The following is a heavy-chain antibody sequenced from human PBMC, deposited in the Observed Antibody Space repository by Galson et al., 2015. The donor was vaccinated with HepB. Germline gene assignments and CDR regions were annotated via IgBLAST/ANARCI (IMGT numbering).Heavy chain of an antibody. V-gene: IGHV3-7*03. J-gene: IGHJ4*02. CDR1: GFTSSPIW. CDR3: ARDWHWGLDY. CDR2: IKGDGSEE. D-gene: IGHD7-27*01. Sequence: SLRLSCAASGFTSSPIWMSWVRQAPGKGLEWVANIKGDGSEEYYVDSVKGRFTISRDNARNSVYLQMNSLTAEDTALYCCARDWHWGLDYWGQGTLVTVSS.